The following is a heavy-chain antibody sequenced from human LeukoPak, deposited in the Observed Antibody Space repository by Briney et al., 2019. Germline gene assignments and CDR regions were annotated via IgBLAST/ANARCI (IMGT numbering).Heavy chain of an antibody. CDR1: GFIVSSNY. CDR2: IHNDGST. J-gene: IGHJ4*02. Sequence: GGSLRLSCAASGFIVSSNYMAWVRQAPGEGLEWVSVIHNDGSTYYTDSVKGRFTISRDNSKNTLYLQMNSLRVEDTAVYYCAALARDYWGQGTLVTVSS. V-gene: IGHV3-53*01. CDR3: AALARDY. D-gene: IGHD3-3*02.